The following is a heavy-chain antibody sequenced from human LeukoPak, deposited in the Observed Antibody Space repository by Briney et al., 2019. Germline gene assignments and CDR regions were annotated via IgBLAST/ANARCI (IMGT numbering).Heavy chain of an antibody. V-gene: IGHV1-69*13. Sequence: ASVKVSCKASGGTFSSYAISWVRQAPGQGLEWMGGIIPIFGTANYAQKFQGRVTITADESTSTAYMELSSLRSEDTAVYYCASPSSGYYYGAFDIWGQGTMVTVSS. CDR3: ASPSSGYYYGAFDI. D-gene: IGHD3-22*01. CDR2: IIPIFGTA. CDR1: GGTFSSYA. J-gene: IGHJ3*02.